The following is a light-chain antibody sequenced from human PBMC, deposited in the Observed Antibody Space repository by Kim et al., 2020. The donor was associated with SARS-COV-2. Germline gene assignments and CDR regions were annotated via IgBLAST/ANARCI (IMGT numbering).Light chain of an antibody. J-gene: IGKJ2*01. CDR2: DAY. V-gene: IGKV1-33*01. Sequence: DVQMTQSPSSLSASVGDRITLTCQASQEINKYLNWYQQKQGQAPKLLIYDAYTLETGVPSRFSGGRSGADFSLTISGLQPEDTGTYYCQQYVYLPYTFGQGTKLEIK. CDR1: QEINKY. CDR3: QQYVYLPYT.